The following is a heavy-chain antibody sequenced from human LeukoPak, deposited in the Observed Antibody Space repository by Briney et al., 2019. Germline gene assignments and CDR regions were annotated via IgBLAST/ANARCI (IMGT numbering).Heavy chain of an antibody. CDR3: ARNRLQWGGGEY. V-gene: IGHV1-2*02. D-gene: IGHD4-11*01. CDR1: GYTFINYY. CDR2: INPNSGGT. Sequence: ASVKVSCKASGYTFINYYIYWVRQAPGQGLEWMGWINPNSGGTNYAQKFQGSVTMTRDTSISTAYMELSRLRSDGTAVYDCARNRLQWGGGEYWAQGTLVTVSS. J-gene: IGHJ4*02.